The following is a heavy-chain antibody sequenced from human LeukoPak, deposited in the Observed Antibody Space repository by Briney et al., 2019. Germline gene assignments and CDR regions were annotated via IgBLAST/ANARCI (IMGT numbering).Heavy chain of an antibody. CDR2: IYPVASTT. V-gene: IGHV5-51*01. Sequence: GESLKISCKGSGYTFTSYWIAGVRQMPGKGLEWMGIIYPVASTTSYSPSFQAPVTISAAKSLSPAYLPWSSLKASDTAMYYCAGGGQYYYGSGSYYNVFDYWGQGTLVTVSS. CDR3: AGGGQYYYGSGSYYNVFDY. J-gene: IGHJ4*02. D-gene: IGHD3-10*01. CDR1: GYTFTSYW.